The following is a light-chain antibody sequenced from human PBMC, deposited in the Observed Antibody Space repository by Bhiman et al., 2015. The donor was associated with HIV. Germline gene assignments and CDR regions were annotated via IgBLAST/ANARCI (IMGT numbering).Light chain of an antibody. CDR1: SSDVGSYNL. CDR2: EVS. V-gene: IGLV2-23*02. CDR3: CSYVGSSTYVV. Sequence: QSALTQPASVSGSPGQSITISCTGTSSDVGSYNLVSWYQQHPGKAPKLMIYEVSKRPSGVSNRFSGSKSGNTASLTISGLQAVDEGDYYCCSYVGSSTYVVFGGGTKLSVL. J-gene: IGLJ2*01.